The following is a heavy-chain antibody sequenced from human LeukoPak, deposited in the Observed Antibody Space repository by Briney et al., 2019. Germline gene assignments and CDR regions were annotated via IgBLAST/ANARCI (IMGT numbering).Heavy chain of an antibody. CDR2: TYYRSKWYN. D-gene: IGHD6-6*01. Sequence: SQTLLLTCAISGDSVSSNSAAWHWIRQSLSRGLEWLGRTYYRSKWYNDYAVSVKSRITINPDTSKNQFSLQLNSVTPEDTAVYYCAREAFYSSSSRVIDYWGQGTLVTVSS. CDR1: GDSVSSNSAA. CDR3: AREAFYSSSSRVIDY. V-gene: IGHV6-1*01. J-gene: IGHJ4*02.